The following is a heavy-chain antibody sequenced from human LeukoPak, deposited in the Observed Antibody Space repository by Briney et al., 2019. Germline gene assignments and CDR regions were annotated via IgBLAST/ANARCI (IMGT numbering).Heavy chain of an antibody. CDR3: AELGITMIGGV. CDR1: GFTFDDYA. V-gene: IGHV3-9*01. Sequence: GGSLRLSCAASGFTFDDYAIHWVRQTPGKGLEWVSGISWNSGSIGYADSVKGRFTISRDNAKSSLYLQMNSLRAEDTAVYYCAELGITMIGGVWGKGTTVTISS. J-gene: IGHJ6*04. CDR2: ISWNSGSI. D-gene: IGHD3-10*02.